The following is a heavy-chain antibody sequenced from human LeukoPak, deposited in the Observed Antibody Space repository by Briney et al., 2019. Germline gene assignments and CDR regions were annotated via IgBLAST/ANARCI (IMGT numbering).Heavy chain of an antibody. CDR1: GGTFSSYA. Sequence: SVTVSCKASGGTFSSYAISWVRQAPGQGLEWMGRIIPILGIANYAQKFQGRVTITADKSTSTAYMELSSLRSEDTAVYNCARVMTVTTFNYYYGMDVWGQGTTVTVSS. D-gene: IGHD4-17*01. J-gene: IGHJ6*02. V-gene: IGHV1-69*04. CDR3: ARVMTVTTFNYYYGMDV. CDR2: IIPILGIA.